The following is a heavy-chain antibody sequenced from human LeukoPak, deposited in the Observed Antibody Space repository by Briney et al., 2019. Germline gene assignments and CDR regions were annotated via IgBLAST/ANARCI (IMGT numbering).Heavy chain of an antibody. V-gene: IGHV4-59*11. CDR2: IYYSGST. Sequence: SETLSLTCTVSGGSISSHYWSWIRQPPGKGLEWIGYIYYSGSTNYNPSLKSRVTISVDTSKNQFSLKLSPVTAADTAVYYCARVGPDGYCSSTSCYRWEIDYWGQGTLVTVSS. J-gene: IGHJ4*02. D-gene: IGHD2-2*01. CDR3: ARVGPDGYCSSTSCYRWEIDY. CDR1: GGSISSHY.